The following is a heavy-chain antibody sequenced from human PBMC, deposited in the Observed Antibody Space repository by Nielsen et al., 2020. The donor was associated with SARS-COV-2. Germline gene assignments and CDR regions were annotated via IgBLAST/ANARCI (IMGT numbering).Heavy chain of an antibody. V-gene: IGHV3-20*01. D-gene: IGHD3-10*01. CDR2: INWNGDNL. Sequence: GESLKISCAASGFTFSNQWMFWVRQVPGKGPEWVSGINWNGDNLGYADSVKGRFAISRDNAKNYLYLQMDSLRDEDTALYHCVRGAGPMDVWGQGTTVIVSS. CDR1: GFTFSNQW. CDR3: VRGAGPMDV. J-gene: IGHJ6*02.